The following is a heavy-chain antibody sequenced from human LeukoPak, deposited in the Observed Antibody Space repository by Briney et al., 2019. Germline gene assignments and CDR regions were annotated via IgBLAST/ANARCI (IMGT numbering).Heavy chain of an antibody. V-gene: IGHV1-18*01. J-gene: IGHJ4*02. CDR1: GYTFTSYG. Sequence: GASVKVSCKASGYTFTSYGISWVRQAPGQGLEWMGWISAYNGNTNYAQKLQGRVTMTTDTSTSTAYMELRSLRSDDTAVYYCARDSYYYDSSGHPDYWGQGTLVTVSS. CDR2: ISAYNGNT. D-gene: IGHD3-22*01. CDR3: ARDSYYYDSSGHPDY.